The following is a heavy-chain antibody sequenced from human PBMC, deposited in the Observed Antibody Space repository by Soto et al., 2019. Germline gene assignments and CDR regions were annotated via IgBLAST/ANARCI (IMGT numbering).Heavy chain of an antibody. CDR3: ASLEGCSSTSCWDY. J-gene: IGHJ4*02. CDR1: GFTFSSYS. Sequence: EVQLVESGGGFVQPGGSLRLSCAASGFTFSSYSMNWVRQAPGKGLEWVSYISSSSSTIYYADSVKGRFTISRDNAKNSLYLQMNSLRAEDTAVYYCASLEGCSSTSCWDYWGQGTLVTVSS. V-gene: IGHV3-48*01. D-gene: IGHD2-2*01. CDR2: ISSSSSTI.